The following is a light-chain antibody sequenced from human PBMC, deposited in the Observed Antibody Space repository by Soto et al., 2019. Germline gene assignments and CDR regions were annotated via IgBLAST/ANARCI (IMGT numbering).Light chain of an antibody. CDR1: SSDVGSYNL. V-gene: IGLV2-23*02. CDR3: CSYAGTSTYV. Sequence: QSVLTQPASVSGSPGPSITISCTGTSSDVGSYNLVSWYQRHPGQAPKLMIYEVTKRPSGVSNRFSGSKSGNTASLTISGLQAEDEADYYCCSYAGTSTYVVGTGTKLTVL. CDR2: EVT. J-gene: IGLJ1*01.